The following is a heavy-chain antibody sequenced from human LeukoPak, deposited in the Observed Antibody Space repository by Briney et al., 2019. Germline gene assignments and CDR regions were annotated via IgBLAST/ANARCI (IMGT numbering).Heavy chain of an antibody. Sequence: GGSLRLSCAATGFIVSDSHMSWVRLAPGRGLEWVSVIFGADTTFYADSVKGRFTISRDNLQNTVNLQMNSLRDDDTAVYYCARGGEILDYWGQGTQVTVSS. J-gene: IGHJ4*02. D-gene: IGHD3-16*01. CDR3: ARGGEILDY. CDR2: IFGADTT. V-gene: IGHV3-53*01. CDR1: GFIVSDSH.